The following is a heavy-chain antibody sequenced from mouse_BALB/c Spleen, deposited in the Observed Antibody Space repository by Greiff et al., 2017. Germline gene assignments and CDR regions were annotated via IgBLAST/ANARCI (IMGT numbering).Heavy chain of an antibody. CDR2: ISTYYGDA. CDR3: ARSYYGSSYAMDY. CDR1: GYRFTDYA. D-gene: IGHD1-1*01. V-gene: IGHV1S137*01. Sequence: QVQLQQSGAELVRPGVSVKISCKGSGYRFTDYAMHWVKQSHAKSLEWIGVISTYYGDASYNQKFKGKATMTVDKSSSTAYMELARLTSEDSAIYYCARSYYGSSYAMDYWGQGTSVTVSS. J-gene: IGHJ4*01.